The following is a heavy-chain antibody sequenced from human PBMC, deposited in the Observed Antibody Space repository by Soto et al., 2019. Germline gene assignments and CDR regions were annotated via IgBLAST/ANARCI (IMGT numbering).Heavy chain of an antibody. V-gene: IGHV3-15*01. J-gene: IGHJ4*02. CDR3: AKDGYCSGTSCFAGGELDY. Sequence: EVQLVESGGGLVKPGGSLRLSCAASGFTFTNAWMSWVRQAPGKGLEWVGRIKSKTDGGTTDYAAPVKGRFLISRDDSEDPLYLQLNSLRVDDSAVYFCAKDGYCSGTSCFAGGELDYWGQGTLVTVSS. CDR1: GFTFTNAW. D-gene: IGHD2-2*03. CDR2: IKSKTDGGTT.